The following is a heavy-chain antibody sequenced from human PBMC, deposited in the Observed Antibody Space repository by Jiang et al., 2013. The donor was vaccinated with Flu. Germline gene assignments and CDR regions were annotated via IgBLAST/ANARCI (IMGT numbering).Heavy chain of an antibody. Sequence: VQPGGSLRLSCAASGFTFSSYWMSWVRQAPGKGLEWVANIKQDGSEKYYVDSVKGRFTISRDNAKNSLYLQMNSLRAEDTAVYYCARAETYYDILTREDHFDYWGQGTLVTVSS. CDR3: ARAETYYDILTREDHFDY. D-gene: IGHD3-9*01. CDR2: IKQDGSEK. CDR1: GFTFSSYW. J-gene: IGHJ4*02. V-gene: IGHV3-7*01.